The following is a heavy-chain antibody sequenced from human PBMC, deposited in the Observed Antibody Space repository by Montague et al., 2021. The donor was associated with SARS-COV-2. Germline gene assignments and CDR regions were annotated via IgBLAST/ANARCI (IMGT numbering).Heavy chain of an antibody. D-gene: IGHD3-10*01. CDR1: GGSISSSSYY. J-gene: IGHJ5*02. Sequence: SETRSLTCTVSGGSISSSSYYWGWIRQPPGKGLEWIGYIYYSGTANYNPSLKSRVTISVDTSKNQFSLKVRSVTAADTAVYYCARLVGGRETRFDPWGQGTLVTVSS. V-gene: IGHV4-61*05. CDR3: ARLVGGRETRFDP. CDR2: IYYSGTA.